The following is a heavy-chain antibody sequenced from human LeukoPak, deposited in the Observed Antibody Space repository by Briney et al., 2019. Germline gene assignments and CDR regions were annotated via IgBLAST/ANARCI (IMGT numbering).Heavy chain of an antibody. Sequence: SVKVSCKASGYTFTGYYMHWVRQAPGQGLEWMGAIIPTFGTAHYAQKFQGRVTITADGSTSSVYMELSSLRSEDTAVYYCARDRGGDGYIDHWGQGTLVTVSS. V-gene: IGHV1-69*13. CDR2: IIPTFGTA. CDR3: ARDRGGDGYIDH. J-gene: IGHJ4*02. CDR1: GYTFTGYY. D-gene: IGHD5-24*01.